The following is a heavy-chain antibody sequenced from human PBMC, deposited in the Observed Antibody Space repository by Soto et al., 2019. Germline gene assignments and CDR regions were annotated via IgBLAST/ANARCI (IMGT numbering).Heavy chain of an antibody. CDR1: GGSISSGDYY. Sequence: PSETLSLTCTVSGGSISSGDYYWSWIRQPPGKGLEWIGYIYYSGSTYYNPSLKSRVTISVDTSKNQFSLKLSSVTAADTAVYYCASQRRITMIVVVPPGAFDIWGQGTVVTVSS. J-gene: IGHJ3*02. CDR3: ASQRRITMIVVVPPGAFDI. V-gene: IGHV4-30-4*01. D-gene: IGHD3-22*01. CDR2: IYYSGST.